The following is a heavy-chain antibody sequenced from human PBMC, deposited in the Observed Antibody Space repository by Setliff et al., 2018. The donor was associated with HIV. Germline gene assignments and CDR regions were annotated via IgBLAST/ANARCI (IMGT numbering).Heavy chain of an antibody. Sequence: SETLSLTCTVSGGSISSGGYYWSWIRQHPGKGLEWIGYIYYSGSTYYNPSLESRVTISIDTSKNQFSLKLSSVTAADTAVYYCARGLNYYGSGSYLPLGYWGQGTLVTVSS. CDR1: GGSISSGGYY. D-gene: IGHD3-10*01. V-gene: IGHV4-31*03. J-gene: IGHJ4*02. CDR2: IYYSGST. CDR3: ARGLNYYGSGSYLPLGY.